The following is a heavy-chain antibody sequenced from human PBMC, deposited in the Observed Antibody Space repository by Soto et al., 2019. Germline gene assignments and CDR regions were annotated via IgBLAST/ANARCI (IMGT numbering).Heavy chain of an antibody. CDR1: GFTFSDYY. CDR2: VSSSGSTI. Sequence: GGSLRLSCAASGFTFSDYYMSWIRQAPGKGLEWVSYVSSSGSTIYYADSVKGRFTISRDNAKNSLYLQMSSLRSEDTAVYYCARGPKSGNYFLSYFDYWGQGTLVTVSS. D-gene: IGHD3-22*01. CDR3: ARGPKSGNYFLSYFDY. J-gene: IGHJ4*02. V-gene: IGHV3-11*04.